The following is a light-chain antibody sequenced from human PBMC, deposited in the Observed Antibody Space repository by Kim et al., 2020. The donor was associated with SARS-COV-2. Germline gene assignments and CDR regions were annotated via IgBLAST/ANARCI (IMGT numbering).Light chain of an antibody. CDR1: SIRSYY. CDR2: GKN. J-gene: IGLJ2*01. Sequence: VALRQTGRITCQGDSIRSYYATWYQQKPGQAPILVIYGKNNRRSGIPDRFSGSSSGNTASLTITGTQAGDEADYYCNSRDSNDNVVFGGGTKVTVL. CDR3: NSRDSNDNVV. V-gene: IGLV3-19*01.